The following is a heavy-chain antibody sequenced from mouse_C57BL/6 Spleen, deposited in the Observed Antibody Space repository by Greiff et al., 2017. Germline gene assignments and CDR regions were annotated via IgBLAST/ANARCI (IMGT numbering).Heavy chain of an antibody. V-gene: IGHV1-61*01. CDR1: GYTFTSYW. CDR3: ARGDYDGVAY. J-gene: IGHJ3*01. CDR2: IYPSDSET. D-gene: IGHD2-4*01. Sequence: VQLQQPGAELVRPGSSVKLSCKASGYTFTSYWMDWVKQRPGQGLEWIGNIYPSDSETHYNQKFKDKATLTVDKSSSTAYMRLSSLTSEDSAVCYCARGDYDGVAYWGQGTLVTVSA.